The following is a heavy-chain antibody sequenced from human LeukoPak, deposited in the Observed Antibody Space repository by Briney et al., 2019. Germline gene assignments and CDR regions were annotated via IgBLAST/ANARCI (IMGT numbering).Heavy chain of an antibody. J-gene: IGHJ4*02. V-gene: IGHV3-33*01. CDR1: GFTFSSYG. D-gene: IGHD1-7*01. Sequence: PGRSLRLSCAASGFTFSSYGMHWVRQAPGKGLEWVALIWYDGSNKYCPDSVKGRFTISRDNSKNTVYLQMNSLRAEDTAVYYCARDANYYFDSWGQGTLVTVSS. CDR3: ARDANYYFDS. CDR2: IWYDGSNK.